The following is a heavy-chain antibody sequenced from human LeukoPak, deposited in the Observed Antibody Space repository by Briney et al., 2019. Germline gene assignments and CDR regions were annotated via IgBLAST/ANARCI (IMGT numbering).Heavy chain of an antibody. CDR1: GYSISSGYY. J-gene: IGHJ4*02. Sequence: PSETLSLTCAVSGYSISSGYYWGWIRPPPGKGLEWIGSIYHSGSTYYNPSLKSRVTISVDTSKNQFSLKLSSVTAADTAVYYCARGEFTIFGVVIIGGSYFDYWGQGTLVTVSS. D-gene: IGHD3-3*01. CDR2: IYHSGST. CDR3: ARGEFTIFGVVIIGGSYFDY. V-gene: IGHV4-38-2*01.